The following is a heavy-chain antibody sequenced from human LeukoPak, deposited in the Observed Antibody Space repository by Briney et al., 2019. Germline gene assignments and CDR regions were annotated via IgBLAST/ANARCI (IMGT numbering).Heavy chain of an antibody. J-gene: IGHJ5*02. CDR1: GGSISPYF. CDR3: ARDDYRGVTNLNP. V-gene: IGHV4-59*01. D-gene: IGHD3-10*01. CDR2: ISYTGST. Sequence: SETLSLTCTVSGGSISPYFWSWMRQTPGKGLEWIGYISYTGSTNYNPALKSRVTISVDTSKNQFSLQFTSVTGAGTAVYYCARDDYRGVTNLNPWGQGTLVTVSS.